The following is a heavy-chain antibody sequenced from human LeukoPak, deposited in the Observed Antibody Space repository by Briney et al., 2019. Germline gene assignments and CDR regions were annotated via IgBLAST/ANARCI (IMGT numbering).Heavy chain of an antibody. CDR2: IYHSGST. Sequence: SETLSLTCAVSGYSISSGYYWGWIRQPPGKGPEWIGSIYHSGSTYYNPSLKSRVTISVDTSKNQFSLKLSSVTAADTAVYYCARRGGSGYDYWGQGTLVTVSS. CDR3: ARRGGSGYDY. D-gene: IGHD5-18*01. V-gene: IGHV4-38-2*01. CDR1: GYSISSGYY. J-gene: IGHJ4*02.